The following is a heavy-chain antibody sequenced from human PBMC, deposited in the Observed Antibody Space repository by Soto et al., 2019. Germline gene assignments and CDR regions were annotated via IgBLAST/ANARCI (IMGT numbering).Heavy chain of an antibody. J-gene: IGHJ4*02. CDR3: ARDSCSSTSCYGS. Sequence: EVQLVESGGSLVKPGGSLRLSCAASGFTFSSYSMNWVRQAPGKGLEWVSSISSSSSYIYYADSVKGRFTISRDNAKNSLYLQMNSLRAEDTAVYYCARDSCSSTSCYGSWGQGTLVTVSS. D-gene: IGHD2-2*01. CDR2: ISSSSSYI. CDR1: GFTFSSYS. V-gene: IGHV3-21*01.